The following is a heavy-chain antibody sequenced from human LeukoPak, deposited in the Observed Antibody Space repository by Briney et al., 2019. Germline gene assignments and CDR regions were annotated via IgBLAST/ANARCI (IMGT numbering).Heavy chain of an antibody. D-gene: IGHD3-22*01. Sequence: SQTLSLTCTVSAGSISSVSYYWSWIRQPAGKGLEWIGRIYTSGSTNYNPSLKSRVTISVDTSKNQFPLKLSSVTAADTAVYYCAREAYYYDSSGYYDLDYWGQGTLVTVSS. CDR2: IYTSGST. V-gene: IGHV4-61*02. CDR1: AGSISSVSYY. J-gene: IGHJ4*02. CDR3: AREAYYYDSSGYYDLDY.